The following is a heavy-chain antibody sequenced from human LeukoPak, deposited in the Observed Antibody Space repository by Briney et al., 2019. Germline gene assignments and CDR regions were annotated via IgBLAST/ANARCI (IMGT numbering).Heavy chain of an antibody. Sequence: APVKVSCKASGGTFSSYAISWVRQAPGQGLEWMGGIIPIFGTANYAQKFQGRVTITADKSTSTAYMELSSLRSEDTAVYYCARVGSGWSDFDYWGQGTLVTVSS. CDR1: GGTFSSYA. V-gene: IGHV1-69*06. CDR2: IIPIFGTA. CDR3: ARVGSGWSDFDY. J-gene: IGHJ4*02. D-gene: IGHD6-19*01.